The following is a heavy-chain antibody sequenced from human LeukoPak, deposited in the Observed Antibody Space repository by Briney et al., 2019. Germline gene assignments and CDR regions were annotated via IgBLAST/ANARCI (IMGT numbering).Heavy chain of an antibody. J-gene: IGHJ6*02. CDR1: GYTFTSYD. Sequence: ASVKVPCKASGYTFTSYDINWVRQATGQGLEWMGWMNPNSGNTGYAQKFQGRVTMTRNTSISTAYMELSSLRSEDTAVYYCARAYCSSTSCYWYYYYYGMDVWGQGTTVTVSS. CDR2: MNPNSGNT. V-gene: IGHV1-8*01. CDR3: ARAYCSSTSCYWYYYYYGMDV. D-gene: IGHD2-2*01.